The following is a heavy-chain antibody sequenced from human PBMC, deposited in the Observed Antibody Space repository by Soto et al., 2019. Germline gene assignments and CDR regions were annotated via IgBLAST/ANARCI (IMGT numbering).Heavy chain of an antibody. CDR3: AKDLRPYSSWDSFDS. V-gene: IGHV3-23*01. CDR1: GFTFTTCA. J-gene: IGHJ4*02. CDR2: ISSLGGST. Sequence: GGSLRLSCAASGFTFTTCAMSWVRQAPGKGLEWVSTISSLGGSTYYADYVKGRFTISTDNSKNTLFLQMNSLRAEDTAVYYCAKDLRPYSSWDSFDSWGQGTLVTVSS. D-gene: IGHD6-6*01.